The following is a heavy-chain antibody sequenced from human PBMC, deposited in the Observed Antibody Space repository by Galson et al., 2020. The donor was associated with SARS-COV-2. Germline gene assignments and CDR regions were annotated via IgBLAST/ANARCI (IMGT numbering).Heavy chain of an antibody. Sequence: TGGSLRLSCAASGFTFSSYWMSWVRQAPGKGLEWVANIKQDGSEKYYVDSVKGRFTISRDNAKNSLYLQMNSLRAEDTAVYYCARDAGYCTTGVCYEQDYWGQVTLVTVSS. CDR1: GFTFSSYW. CDR2: IKQDGSEK. CDR3: ARDAGYCTTGVCYEQDY. J-gene: IGHJ4*02. D-gene: IGHD2-8*01. V-gene: IGHV3-7*01.